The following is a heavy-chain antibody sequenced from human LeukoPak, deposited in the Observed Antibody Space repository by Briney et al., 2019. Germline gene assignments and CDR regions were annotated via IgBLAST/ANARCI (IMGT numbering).Heavy chain of an antibody. D-gene: IGHD6-19*01. V-gene: IGHV3-33*01. J-gene: IGHJ4*02. CDR3: ARDAARSVAVAATGPSFVY. CDR2: IWYDGSNK. Sequence: PGGSLRLSCAASGFTFSSYGMHWVRQAPGKGLEWVAVIWYDGSNKYYADSVKGRFTISRDNSKNTLYLQMNSLRAEDTAVYYCARDAARSVAVAATGPSFVYWGQGTLVTVSS. CDR1: GFTFSSYG.